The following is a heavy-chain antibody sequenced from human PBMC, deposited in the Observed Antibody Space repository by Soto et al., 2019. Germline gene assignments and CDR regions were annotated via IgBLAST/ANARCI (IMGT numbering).Heavy chain of an antibody. CDR2: IYASGGST. D-gene: IGHD4-17*01. V-gene: IGHV1-46*01. Sequence: QVQLMQSGAEVKKPGASVKVSCKASGYTFTSYNVHWVRQAPGQGLEWMVIIYASGGSTTYAQNFQGRHTVTRDTSTSTVYMELSSLRSDDTAVYYCFRGGFPDYGKEGRYWGQGTLVTVSS. J-gene: IGHJ4*02. CDR1: GYTFTSYN. CDR3: FRGGFPDYGKEGRY.